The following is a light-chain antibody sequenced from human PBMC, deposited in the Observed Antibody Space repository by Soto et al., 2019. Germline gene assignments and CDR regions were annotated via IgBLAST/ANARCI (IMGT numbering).Light chain of an antibody. V-gene: IGKV1-12*01. CDR1: QDISGW. CDR2: SAS. CDR3: QQSSSFPIT. Sequence: DIQMTQSPSSVSASVGDRVTITCRASQDISGWLAWYQQKPGKAPELLISSASSLQSGVPSRFSGSGSGTDFPLSISSLQSEDFATYFCQQSSSFPITFGQGTRLEIK. J-gene: IGKJ5*01.